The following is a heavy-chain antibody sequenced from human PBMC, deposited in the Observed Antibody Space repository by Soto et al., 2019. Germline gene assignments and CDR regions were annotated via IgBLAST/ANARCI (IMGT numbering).Heavy chain of an antibody. D-gene: IGHD3-10*01. CDR3: ARGYGSGSYYKIVAYYFDY. CDR2: INHSGST. V-gene: IGHV4-34*01. J-gene: IGHJ4*02. Sequence: SETLSLTCAVYGGSFSGYYCSWIRQPPGKGLEWIGEINHSGSTNYNPSLKSRVTISVDTSKNQFSLKLSSVTAADTAVYYCARGYGSGSYYKIVAYYFDYWGQGTLVTVSS. CDR1: GGSFSGYY.